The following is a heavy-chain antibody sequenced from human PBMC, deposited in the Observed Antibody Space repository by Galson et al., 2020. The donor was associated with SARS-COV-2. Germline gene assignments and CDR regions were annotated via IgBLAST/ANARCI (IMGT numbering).Heavy chain of an antibody. D-gene: IGHD3-16*01. CDR1: GGSFSGYS. V-gene: IGHV4-34*01. CDR3: ARGRQGVVPSPVLGLGPFYSYYYMDV. J-gene: IGHJ6*03. CDR2: IKSGGDT. Sequence: SETLSITCAVYGGSFSGYSWTWIRQAPGKGLQWIGEIKSGGDTNYNPSLSSRVTLSVDTSKNQFSLRLSSVTAADTALYFCARGRQGVVPSPVLGLGPFYSYYYMDVWGKGTTVTVSS.